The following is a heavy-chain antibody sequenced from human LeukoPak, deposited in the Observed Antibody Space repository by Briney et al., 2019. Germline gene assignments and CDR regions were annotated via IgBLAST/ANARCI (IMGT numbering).Heavy chain of an antibody. CDR3: ARGGRRDGYNSLLASAFDY. CDR1: GGSISSYY. J-gene: IGHJ4*02. Sequence: KTSETLSLTCTVSGGSISSYYWSWIRQPPGKGLEWIGYIYYSGSTNYNPSLKSRVTISVDTSKNQFSLKLSSVTAADTAVYYCARGGRRDGYNSLLASAFDYWGQGTLVTVSS. V-gene: IGHV4-59*01. CDR2: IYYSGST. D-gene: IGHD5-24*01.